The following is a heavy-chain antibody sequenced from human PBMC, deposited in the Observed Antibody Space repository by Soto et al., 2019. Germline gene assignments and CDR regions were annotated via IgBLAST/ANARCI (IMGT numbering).Heavy chain of an antibody. CDR2: INQHETEK. Sequence: GGALRLSCAASGFTFSDSWMSWVRQFPGTGLEWVDNINQHETEKHYVDSVKGRFTISRDNAKNSLFLQMNSLRAEDSAIYYCAIGDSLDFRGQGAPVTVST. J-gene: IGHJ4*01. CDR1: GFTFSDSW. V-gene: IGHV3-7*03. D-gene: IGHD3-9*01. CDR3: AIGDSLDF.